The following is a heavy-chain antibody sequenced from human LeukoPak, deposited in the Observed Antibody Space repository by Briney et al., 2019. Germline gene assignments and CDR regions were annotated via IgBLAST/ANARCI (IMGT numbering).Heavy chain of an antibody. Sequence: PGGSLRLSCAASGFTFSSYGMHWVRQAPGKGLEWVAFIRYDGSNKYYADSVKGRFTISRDNSKNTLYLQMNSLRVEDTAVYYCAKDRSGSYSQGLDYWGQGTLVTVSS. CDR3: AKDRSGSYSQGLDY. V-gene: IGHV3-30*02. CDR2: IRYDGSNK. J-gene: IGHJ4*02. CDR1: GFTFSSYG. D-gene: IGHD1-26*01.